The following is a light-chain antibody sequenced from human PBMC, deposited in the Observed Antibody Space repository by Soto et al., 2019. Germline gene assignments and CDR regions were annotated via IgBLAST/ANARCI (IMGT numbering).Light chain of an antibody. Sequence: QSVLTQPPSVSAAPGQKVTISCSGSSSNIGNNYVSWYQQLPGTAPKLLIYDNNKRPSGIPDRFSGSKSGTSATLGITGLQTGDEADYYCGTWDSSLIFEVVFGGGTKLTVL. J-gene: IGLJ2*01. CDR1: SSNIGNNY. CDR2: DNN. V-gene: IGLV1-51*01. CDR3: GTWDSSLIFEVV.